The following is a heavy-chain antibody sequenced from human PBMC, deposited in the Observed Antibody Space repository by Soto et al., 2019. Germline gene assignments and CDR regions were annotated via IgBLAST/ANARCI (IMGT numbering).Heavy chain of an antibody. J-gene: IGHJ4*02. V-gene: IGHV5-10-1*01. CDR2: IDPSDSYT. CDR1: GYSFTSYW. CDR3: ARQADYYDSSGYVPWFDY. D-gene: IGHD3-22*01. Sequence: GESRKISCKGSGYSFTSYWISWVRQMPGKGLEWMGRIDPSDSYTNYSPSFQGHVTISADKSISTAYLQWSSLKASDTAMYYCARQADYYDSSGYVPWFDYWGQGTLVTVSS.